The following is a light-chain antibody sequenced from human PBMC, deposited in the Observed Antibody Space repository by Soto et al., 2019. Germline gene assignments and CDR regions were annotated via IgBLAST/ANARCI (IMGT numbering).Light chain of an antibody. CDR2: SSN. CDR3: AAWDGSLNVVL. CDR1: SSNIGTNT. J-gene: IGLJ3*02. V-gene: IGLV1-44*01. Sequence: QSALTQPSSASGTPGQRVTISCSGSSSNIGTNTVNWYQQFPRSAPKLLMYSSNQRPSGVPDRFSGSKSGTSASLAISGLQSEDEADYYCAAWDGSLNVVLFGGGTELTVL.